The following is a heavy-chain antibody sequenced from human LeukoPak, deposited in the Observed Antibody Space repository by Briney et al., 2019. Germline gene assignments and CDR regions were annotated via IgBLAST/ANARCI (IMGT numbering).Heavy chain of an antibody. CDR3: AKSAGQGAFDI. V-gene: IGHV3-23*01. Sequence: GGSLRLSCAASGFTFSNYAMRWVRQAPGKGLEWVSAISGSGGSTNYADSVKGRFTISRDKSKNTLYLQMNSLRVEDTAVYYCAKSAGQGAFDIWGQGTMVTVSS. CDR1: GFTFSNYA. CDR2: ISGSGGST. J-gene: IGHJ3*02. D-gene: IGHD6-13*01.